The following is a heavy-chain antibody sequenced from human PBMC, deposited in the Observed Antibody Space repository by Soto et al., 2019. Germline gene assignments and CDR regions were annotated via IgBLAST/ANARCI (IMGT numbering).Heavy chain of an antibody. CDR3: AKGGSATLITTAGTDNRFDP. D-gene: IGHD6-13*01. V-gene: IGHV3-9*01. Sequence: EVQLVESGGGLVQPGRSLRLSCAAAGFTFDDYAMYWVRQAPGRGLEWVSAISWSGGHIAYADSVKGRFTISRDNAKSFLYLQMNSLRVEASAIYYCAKGGSATLITTAGTDNRFDPWGQGTLVTVSS. J-gene: IGHJ5*02. CDR1: GFTFDDYA. CDR2: ISWSGGHI.